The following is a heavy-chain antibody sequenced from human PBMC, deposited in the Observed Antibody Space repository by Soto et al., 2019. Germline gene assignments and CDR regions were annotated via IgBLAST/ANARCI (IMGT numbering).Heavy chain of an antibody. CDR3: ASDLSGRADV. D-gene: IGHD3-10*01. V-gene: IGHV3-74*01. J-gene: IGHJ6*02. CDR1: GFTFSSYW. Sequence: GGSLRLSCAASGFTFSSYWMHWVRQAPGKGLVWVSRMNEDGGTTDYADSVKGRFTISRDNAKNTLYLQMNSLRVEDTAVYYCASDLSGRADVWGQGTTVTV. CDR2: MNEDGGTT.